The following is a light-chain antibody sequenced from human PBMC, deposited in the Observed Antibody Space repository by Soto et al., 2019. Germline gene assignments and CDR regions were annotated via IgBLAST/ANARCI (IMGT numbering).Light chain of an antibody. V-gene: IGKV1-5*03. CDR1: ESITKY. Sequence: DIQLTQSPSTVPASVGDRVTITCRAAESITKYLAWYQQKPGKAPKLLIHKATTLQNGVPPRFSGSGFGTEFTLTIYGLQPDDFATYFCQQYSSYVTFDGGTKVEIK. J-gene: IGKJ4*01. CDR3: QQYSSYVT. CDR2: KAT.